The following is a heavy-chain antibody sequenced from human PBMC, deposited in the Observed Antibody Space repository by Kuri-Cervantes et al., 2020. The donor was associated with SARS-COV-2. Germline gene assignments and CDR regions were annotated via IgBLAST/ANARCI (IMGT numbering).Heavy chain of an antibody. D-gene: IGHD3-22*01. CDR2: IWYDGSNK. J-gene: IGHJ4*02. Sequence: GESLKISCAASGFTFSSYGMHWVRQAPGKGLEWAAVIWYDGSNKYYADSVKGRFTISRDNSKNTLYLQMNSLRAEDTAVYYCARDADDSSGYDYFDYWGQGTLVTVSS. V-gene: IGHV3-33*08. CDR3: ARDADDSSGYDYFDY. CDR1: GFTFSSYG.